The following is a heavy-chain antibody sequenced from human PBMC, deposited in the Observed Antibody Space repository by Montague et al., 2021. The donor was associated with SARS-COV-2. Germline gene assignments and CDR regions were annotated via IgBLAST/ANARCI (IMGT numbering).Heavy chain of an antibody. CDR3: VRDTGSAQAGFDA. CDR2: SNDMSMWTR. CDR1: GDSVWSTRNA. Sequence: CAISGDSVWSTRNAGDWRKNSPLDALESKGRSNDMSMWTRDYATSVEGRISIDPDTSKNQFFLHLRSVTPEDTGVYYCVRDTGSAQAGFDAWGQGTLVTVSS. V-gene: IGHV6-1*01. D-gene: IGHD4-17*01. J-gene: IGHJ4*02.